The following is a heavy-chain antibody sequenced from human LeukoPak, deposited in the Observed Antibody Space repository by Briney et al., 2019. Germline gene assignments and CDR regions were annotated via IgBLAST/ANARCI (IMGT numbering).Heavy chain of an antibody. CDR2: IYYSGST. J-gene: IGHJ4*02. CDR3: ARSSEPSH. CDR1: GGSISSYY. V-gene: IGHV4-59*01. D-gene: IGHD3-3*01. Sequence: PSETLSLTCTVSGGSISSYYWSWIRQPPGKGLEWIGYIYYSGSTNYNPSLKSRVTISVDTSKNQFSLKLSSVTAADTAVYYCARSSEPSHWGQGTLVTVSS.